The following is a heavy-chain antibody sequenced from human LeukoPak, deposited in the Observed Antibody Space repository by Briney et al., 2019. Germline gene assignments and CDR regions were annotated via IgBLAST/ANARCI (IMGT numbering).Heavy chain of an antibody. V-gene: IGHV3-30*18. Sequence: PGRSLRLSCAASGFTFSSYGMHWVRQAPGKGLEWVAVISYDGSNKYYADSVKGRFTISRDNSKNTLYLQMNSLRAEDTAVYYCAKDHPYGDSNGLFDYWGQGTLVTVSS. D-gene: IGHD4-17*01. CDR2: ISYDGSNK. CDR3: AKDHPYGDSNGLFDY. CDR1: GFTFSSYG. J-gene: IGHJ4*02.